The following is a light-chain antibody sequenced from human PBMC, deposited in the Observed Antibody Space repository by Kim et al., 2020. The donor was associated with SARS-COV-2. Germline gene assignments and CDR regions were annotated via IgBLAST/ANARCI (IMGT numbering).Light chain of an antibody. V-gene: IGLV2-23*02. CDR2: EVN. Sequence: QSALTQPASVSGSPGQSITISCTGTNSDVGSYNLVSWYQQHPGKAPKLMIYEVNNWPSGVSDRFSGSKSGNTASLTISGLQAEDEADYYCSSYAGSGLGVFGGGTQLTVL. J-gene: IGLJ3*02. CDR3: SSYAGSGLGV. CDR1: NSDVGSYNL.